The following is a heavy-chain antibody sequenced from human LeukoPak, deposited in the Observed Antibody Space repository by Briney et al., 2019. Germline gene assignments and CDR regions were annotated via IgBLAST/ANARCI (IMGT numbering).Heavy chain of an antibody. J-gene: IGHJ6*02. D-gene: IGHD6-13*01. CDR3: APQQLPYYYGMDV. V-gene: IGHV3-15*01. CDR1: GFTFSDYY. CDR2: IKSKSDGETR. Sequence: GGSLRLSCAASGFTFSDYYMSWVRQAPGKGLEWVGRIKSKSDGETRDYAAPVKGRFSISRDDSKTTVYLQMNSLRAEDTAVYYCAPQQLPYYYGMDVWGQGTTVTVSS.